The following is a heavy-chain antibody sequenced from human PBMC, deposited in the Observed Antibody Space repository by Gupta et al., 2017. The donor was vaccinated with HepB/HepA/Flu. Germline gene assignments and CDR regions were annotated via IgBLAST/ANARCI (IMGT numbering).Heavy chain of an antibody. V-gene: IGHV3-21*01. CDR2: ISSSSSYI. CDR3: ARDIPIAAAGTGDY. Sequence: EVQLVESGGGLVKPGGSLRLSCAASGFTFSSYSMNWVRQAPGKGREWVSSISSSSSYIYYADSVKGRFTIYRENAKNALYMQMNSLRAEDTAVYYCARDIPIAAAGTGDYWGQGTLVTVSS. J-gene: IGHJ4*02. D-gene: IGHD6-13*01. CDR1: GFTFSSYS.